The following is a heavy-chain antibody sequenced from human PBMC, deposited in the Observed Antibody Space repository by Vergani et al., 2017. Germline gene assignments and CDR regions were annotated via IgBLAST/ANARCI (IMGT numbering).Heavy chain of an antibody. V-gene: IGHV3-21*01. J-gene: IGHJ4*02. CDR2: ISSSSSYI. Sequence: VQLVESGGGVVQPGRSLRLSCAASGFTFSSYSMHWVRQAPGKGLEWVSSISSSSSYIYYADSVKGRFTISRDNAKNSLYLQMNSLRAEDTAVYYCARCSGGSCYYDYWGQGTLVTVSS. CDR1: GFTFSSYS. D-gene: IGHD2-15*01. CDR3: ARCSGGSCYYDY.